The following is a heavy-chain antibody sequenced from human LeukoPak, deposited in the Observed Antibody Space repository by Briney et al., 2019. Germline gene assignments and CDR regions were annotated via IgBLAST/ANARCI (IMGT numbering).Heavy chain of an antibody. CDR2: IYYSGST. CDR1: GGSISSYY. J-gene: IGHJ5*02. V-gene: IGHV4-59*01. Sequence: SETLSLTCTVSGGSISSYYWSWIRQPPGKGLEWIGYIYYSGSTNYNPSLKSRVTISVDTSKNQFSLKLSSVTAADTAVYYCAREDYYGSGSYYTPDRWFDPWGQGTLVTVSS. CDR3: AREDYYGSGSYYTPDRWFDP. D-gene: IGHD3-10*01.